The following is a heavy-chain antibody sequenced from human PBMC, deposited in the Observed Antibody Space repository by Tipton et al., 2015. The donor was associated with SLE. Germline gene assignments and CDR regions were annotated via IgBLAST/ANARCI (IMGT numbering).Heavy chain of an antibody. J-gene: IGHJ4*02. Sequence: TLSLTCTVSGGSVSSGRYYWSWFRQPPGKVLEWFGYIYYSGGTNYNPSLKSRVTISVDTSKNQFSLKLSSVTAADTAVYYCASWRRENYFDYWSQGILVTVSS. CDR2: IYYSGGT. CDR1: GGSVSSGRYY. V-gene: IGHV4-61*01. CDR3: ASWRRENYFDY.